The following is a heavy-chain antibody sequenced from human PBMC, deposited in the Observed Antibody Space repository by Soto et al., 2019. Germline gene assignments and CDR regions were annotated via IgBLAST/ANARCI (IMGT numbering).Heavy chain of an antibody. CDR2: ISAYNGNT. D-gene: IGHD2-2*01. Sequence: QVQLVQSGADVKKPGASVKVSFKASGYTFTSYGLRWVRQAPGPGLEWMGWISAYNGNTNYAQKLQGRVTMTTDTSTSTAYMELRSLRSDDTAVYYCARVQLSNYDLDYWGQGTLVTVSS. CDR1: GYTFTSYG. J-gene: IGHJ4*02. CDR3: ARVQLSNYDLDY. V-gene: IGHV1-18*01.